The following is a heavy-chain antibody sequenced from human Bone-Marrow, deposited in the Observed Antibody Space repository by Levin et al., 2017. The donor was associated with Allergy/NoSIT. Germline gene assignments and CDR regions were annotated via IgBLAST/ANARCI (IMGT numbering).Heavy chain of an antibody. D-gene: IGHD2-15*01. V-gene: IGHV1-24*01. CDR2: FDPEDGET. J-gene: IGHJ3*02. CDR3: ANNGYCSGGSCYSDAFDI. CDR1: GYTLTELS. Sequence: GASVKVSCKVSGYTLTELSMHWVRQAPGKGLEWMGGFDPEDGETIYAQKFQGRVTMTEDTSTDTAYMELSSLRSEDTAVYYCANNGYCSGGSCYSDAFDIWGQGTMVTVSS.